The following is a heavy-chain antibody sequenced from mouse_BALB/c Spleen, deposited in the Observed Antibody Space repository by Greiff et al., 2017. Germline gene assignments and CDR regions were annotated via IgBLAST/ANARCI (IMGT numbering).Heavy chain of an antibody. Sequence: QVQLQQSGAELVRPGTSVKVSCKASGYAFTNYLIEWVKQRPGQGLEWIGVINPGSGGTNYNEKFKGKATLTADKSSSTAYMQLSSLTSDDSAVYCCARRGYGYGVFAYWGQGTLVTVSA. CDR1: GYAFTNYL. CDR3: ARRGYGYGVFAY. V-gene: IGHV1-54*01. CDR2: INPGSGGT. D-gene: IGHD1-2*01. J-gene: IGHJ3*01.